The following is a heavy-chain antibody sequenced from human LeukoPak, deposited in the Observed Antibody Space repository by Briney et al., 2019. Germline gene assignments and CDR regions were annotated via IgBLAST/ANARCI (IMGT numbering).Heavy chain of an antibody. CDR1: GYSISSGYY. Sequence: SETLSLTCTVSGYSISSGYYWGWIRQPPGKGLEWIGSIYHSGSTYYNPSLKSRVTISVDTSKNQFSLKLSSVTAADTAVYYCATTYGSGSYTGDYWGQGTLVTVSS. V-gene: IGHV4-38-2*02. CDR3: ATTYGSGSYTGDY. D-gene: IGHD3-10*01. CDR2: IYHSGST. J-gene: IGHJ4*02.